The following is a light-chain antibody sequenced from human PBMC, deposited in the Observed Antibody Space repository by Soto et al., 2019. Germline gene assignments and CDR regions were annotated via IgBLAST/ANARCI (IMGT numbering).Light chain of an antibody. CDR2: EVS. Sequence: QSALTQPASVSGSPGQSITISCTGTSSDIGDSNFVSWYQQHPGKAPKLIIFEVSTRPSGVSNRFSGSKSDNTASLTISGLQAEDEAHYYCQSYDSSLSGVVFGGGTKLTVL. V-gene: IGLV2-14*01. J-gene: IGLJ2*01. CDR1: SSDIGDSNF. CDR3: QSYDSSLSGVV.